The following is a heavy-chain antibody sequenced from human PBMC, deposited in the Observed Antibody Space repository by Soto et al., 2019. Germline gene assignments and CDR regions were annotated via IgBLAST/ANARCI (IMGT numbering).Heavy chain of an antibody. Sequence: WASVKVSCKVSGYTLTELSMHWVRQAPGKGLEWMGGFDPEDGETIYAQKFQGRVTMTEDTSTDTAYMELSSLRSEDTAVYYCATDRSMITFGGVIVTGWFDPWGQGTLVTVS. V-gene: IGHV1-24*01. J-gene: IGHJ5*02. D-gene: IGHD3-16*02. CDR2: FDPEDGET. CDR1: GYTLTELS. CDR3: ATDRSMITFGGVIVTGWFDP.